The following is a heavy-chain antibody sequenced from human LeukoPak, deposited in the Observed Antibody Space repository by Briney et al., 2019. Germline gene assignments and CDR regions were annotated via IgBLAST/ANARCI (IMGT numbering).Heavy chain of an antibody. D-gene: IGHD2-8*01. CDR1: GFTVSSYG. CDR3: AKAGGSDQWSGWFDP. J-gene: IGHJ5*02. CDR2: ISYDGSNK. Sequence: GRSLRLSCAASGFTVSSYGMHWVRQAPGKGLEWVAVISYDGSNKCYADFVKGRFTISRDNSKNTLYLQMNSLRAEDTAVYYCAKAGGSDQWSGWFDPWGQGTLVTVSS. V-gene: IGHV3-30*18.